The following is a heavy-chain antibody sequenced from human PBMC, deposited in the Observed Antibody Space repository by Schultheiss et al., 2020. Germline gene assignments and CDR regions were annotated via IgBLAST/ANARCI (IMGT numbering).Heavy chain of an antibody. CDR1: GGSFSGYY. J-gene: IGHJ4*02. Sequence: TLSPTCAVYGGSFSGYYWSWIRQPPGKGLEWIGEINHSGSTNYNPSLKSRVTISVDTSKNQFSLKLSSVTAADTAVYYCARDTWSGYSFDYWGQGTLVTVSS. CDR2: INHSGST. V-gene: IGHV4-34*01. CDR3: ARDTWSGYSFDY. D-gene: IGHD3-3*01.